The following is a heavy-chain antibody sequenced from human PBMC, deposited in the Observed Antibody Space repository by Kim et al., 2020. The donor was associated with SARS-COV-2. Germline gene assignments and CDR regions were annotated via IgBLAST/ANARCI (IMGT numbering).Heavy chain of an antibody. J-gene: IGHJ4*02. CDR3: AKDGPPGPAKYYFDN. CDR2: IANDGKDK. V-gene: IGHV3-30*04. CDR1: GFTFNNYA. Sequence: GGSLRLSCAASGFTFNNYAMHWVRQAPGKGLEWVAVIANDGKDKHHADSVKGRFTISRDNSKNTLYLQMNSLRAEDTAVYYCAKDGPPGPAKYYFDNWGQGTLVTVS. D-gene: IGHD2-2*01.